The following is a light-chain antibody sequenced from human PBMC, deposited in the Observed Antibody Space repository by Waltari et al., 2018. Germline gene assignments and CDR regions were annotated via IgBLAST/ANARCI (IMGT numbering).Light chain of an antibody. J-gene: IGKJ2*01. CDR2: DAS. CDR3: QHHDNLLFT. CDR1: QDISHY. Sequence: DIQVTQSPSSLSASVGDRVHITCQASQDISHYLNWYQHRPGKAPKVLIYDASYFKTGVPSRFSGSGSGTHFTFAISSLQPEDIATYYCQHHDNLLFTFGQGTKLEI. V-gene: IGKV1-33*01.